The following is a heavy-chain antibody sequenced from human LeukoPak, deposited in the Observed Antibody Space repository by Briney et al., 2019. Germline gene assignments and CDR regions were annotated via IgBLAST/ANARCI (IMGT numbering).Heavy chain of an antibody. Sequence: GGSLRLSCAASAFTFSGSAMSWVRQAPGKGLEWVSAISGSGGSTYYPDSVKGRFTISRDNSKNTLYLQMNSLRAEDTAVYYCAKAKGYYYYYGMDVWGQGTTVTVSS. V-gene: IGHV3-23*01. CDR3: AKAKGYYYYYGMDV. J-gene: IGHJ6*02. CDR2: ISGSGGST. CDR1: AFTFSGSA.